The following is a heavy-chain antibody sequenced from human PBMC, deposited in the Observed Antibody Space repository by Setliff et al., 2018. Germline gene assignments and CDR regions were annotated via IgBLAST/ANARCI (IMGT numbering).Heavy chain of an antibody. J-gene: IGHJ4*02. D-gene: IGHD2-15*01. Sequence: TLSLTCAVSGGSISTDPYFWTWIRQHPVKGLEWIGYISYSGRTSYNPSLYSRITVSLDRSKNQFSLQLTSVTAADTAMYYCARVAYPNGGSCRYFDNWGQGTLVTVSS. CDR2: ISYSGRT. CDR3: ARVAYPNGGSCRYFDN. V-gene: IGHV4-31*11. CDR1: GGSISTDPYF.